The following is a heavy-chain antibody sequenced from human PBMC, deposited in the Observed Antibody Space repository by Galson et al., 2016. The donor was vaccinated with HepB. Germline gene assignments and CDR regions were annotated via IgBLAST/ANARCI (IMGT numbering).Heavy chain of an antibody. V-gene: IGHV4-31*03. CDR3: ARNYVGGYYFTSGTFGY. CDR1: GDSISSGGSH. J-gene: IGHJ4*01. D-gene: IGHD2/OR15-2a*01. Sequence: LTCIVSGDSISSGGSHWIWIRQHPGRGLEWIGFIYYSGSTYYNPSLKSRVTISLDSPKNQISLKLTSVTAADTAVYYCARNYVGGYYFTSGTFGYWGRGALVIVSS. CDR2: IYYSGST.